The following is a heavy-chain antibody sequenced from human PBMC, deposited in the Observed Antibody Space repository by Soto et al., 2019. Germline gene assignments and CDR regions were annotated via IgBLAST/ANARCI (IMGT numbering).Heavy chain of an antibody. CDR1: GFTFRHYW. D-gene: IGHD2-15*01. CDR2: INSDGSVS. CDR3: ARGDCVGGTCYSLAGSFYYYMDV. Sequence: EVKLVESGGGLVQPGGSLRLSCAASGFTFRHYWMYWVRQAPGKGLVWVSRINSDGSVSSYADSVKGRLTISRDNVKNTLYLQMNSLRAEDTAVYYCARGDCVGGTCYSLAGSFYYYMDVWGKGTTVTVFS. J-gene: IGHJ6*03. V-gene: IGHV3-74*01.